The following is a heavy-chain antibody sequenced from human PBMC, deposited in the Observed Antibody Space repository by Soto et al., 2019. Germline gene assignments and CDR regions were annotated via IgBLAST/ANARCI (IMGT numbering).Heavy chain of an antibody. V-gene: IGHV1-2*04. CDR2: INPNSGGT. J-gene: IGHJ4*02. CDR3: ARTHCSSTRCYVGSWEY. Sequence: QVQLVQSGAEVKKPGASVKVSCRASGYTFTGYYMHWVRQAPGQGLEWMGWINPNSGGTNYAQNFQGWVTMTRDMSISTAYMELSRLRSDDTAVYYCARTHCSSTRCYVGSWEYWRQGTLFTVSS. D-gene: IGHD2-2*01. CDR1: GYTFTGYY.